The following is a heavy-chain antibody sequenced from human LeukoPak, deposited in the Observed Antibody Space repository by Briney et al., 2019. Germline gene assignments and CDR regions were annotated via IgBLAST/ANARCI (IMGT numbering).Heavy chain of an antibody. CDR1: RFTLTSFA. Sequence: SVNVSCKASRFTLTSFAVRWVCHARGQRHVRIGWIVVGSGNTNYAQKFQERVTITRDMSTSTAYMELSSLRSEDTAVYYCAAAVYDSSGYYVDYWGQGTLVTVSS. CDR3: AAAVYDSSGYYVDY. D-gene: IGHD3-22*01. J-gene: IGHJ4*02. V-gene: IGHV1-58*01. CDR2: IVVGSGNT.